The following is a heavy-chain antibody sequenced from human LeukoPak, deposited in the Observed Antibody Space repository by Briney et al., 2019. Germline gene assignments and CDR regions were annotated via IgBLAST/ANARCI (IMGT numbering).Heavy chain of an antibody. CDR3: ARDQEAYYYGSGSSLYI. CDR2: IIPIFGTA. J-gene: IGHJ3*02. V-gene: IGHV1-69*05. D-gene: IGHD3-10*01. CDR1: GGTFSRYA. Sequence: GASVKVSCKASGGTFSRYAISWVRQAPGQGLEWMGRIIPIFGTANYAQKFQGRVTVTTDESTSTAYMELSGLRSEDTAVYYCARDQEAYYYGSGSSLYIWGQGTMVTVSS.